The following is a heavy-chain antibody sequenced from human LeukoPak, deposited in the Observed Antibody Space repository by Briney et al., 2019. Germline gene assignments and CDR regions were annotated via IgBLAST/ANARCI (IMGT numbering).Heavy chain of an antibody. Sequence: SLRLSCAASGFTFDDYAMHWVRQAPGKGLELVSGIGWNSGSIGYADSVKGRFTISRDNAKNSLYLQMNSLRAEDTALYYCAKSIAAAQVGYGMDVWGQGTTVTVSS. CDR1: GFTFDDYA. V-gene: IGHV3-9*01. D-gene: IGHD6-13*01. J-gene: IGHJ6*02. CDR3: AKSIAAAQVGYGMDV. CDR2: IGWNSGSI.